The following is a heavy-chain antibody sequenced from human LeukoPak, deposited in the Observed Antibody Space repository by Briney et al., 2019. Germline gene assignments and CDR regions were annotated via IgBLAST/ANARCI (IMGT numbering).Heavy chain of an antibody. J-gene: IGHJ4*02. V-gene: IGHV3-23*01. D-gene: IGHD3-3*01. CDR1: GFTFSSYA. CDR3: AKDGGLRFLEWFLNY. CDR2: ISGSGGST. Sequence: GGSLRLSCAASGFTFSSYAMSWVRQAPGKGLEWVSAISGSGGSTYYAGSVKGRFTISRDNSKNTLYLQMNSLRAEDTAVYYCAKDGGLRFLEWFLNYWGQGTLVTVSS.